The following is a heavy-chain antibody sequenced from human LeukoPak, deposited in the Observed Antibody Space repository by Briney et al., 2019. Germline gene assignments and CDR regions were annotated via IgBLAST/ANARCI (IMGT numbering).Heavy chain of an antibody. Sequence: GGSLRLSCAASGFTFSSYAMNWVRQAPGKGLEWVSYISSSGSTIYYADSVKGRFTISRDSAKNSLYLQMNSLRAEDTAVYYCARPENSSGWFDFDYWGQGTLVTVSS. D-gene: IGHD6-19*01. V-gene: IGHV3-48*03. J-gene: IGHJ4*02. CDR1: GFTFSSYA. CDR3: ARPENSSGWFDFDY. CDR2: ISSSGSTI.